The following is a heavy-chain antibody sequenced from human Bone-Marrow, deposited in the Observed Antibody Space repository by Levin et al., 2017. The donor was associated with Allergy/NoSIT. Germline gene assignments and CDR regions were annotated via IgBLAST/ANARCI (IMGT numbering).Heavy chain of an antibody. CDR2: IIPLFGTS. CDR1: GGTFDNYA. CDR3: ARELGRYPYFGY. D-gene: IGHD7-27*01. J-gene: IGHJ4*02. V-gene: IGHV1-69*06. Sequence: SVKVSCKASGGTFDNYAINWVRQAPGQGLEWMGVIIPLFGTSNYAQKFHGRVTITADKSTTTAYMELTSLTSDDTAVYYGARELGRYPYFGYWGQGTLVTVSS.